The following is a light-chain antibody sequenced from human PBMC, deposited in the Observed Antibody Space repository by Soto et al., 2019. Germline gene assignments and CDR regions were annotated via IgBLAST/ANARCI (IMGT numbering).Light chain of an antibody. Sequence: LTQPASVSGSPGQSITISCTGTSSDVGGYNYVSWYQQHPGKAPKLMIYEVSNRPLGVSNRFSGSKSGNTASLTISGLQAEDEADYYCTSYTSSSTLDVFGTGTKVTVL. CDR2: EVS. CDR1: SSDVGGYNY. J-gene: IGLJ1*01. CDR3: TSYTSSSTLDV. V-gene: IGLV2-14*01.